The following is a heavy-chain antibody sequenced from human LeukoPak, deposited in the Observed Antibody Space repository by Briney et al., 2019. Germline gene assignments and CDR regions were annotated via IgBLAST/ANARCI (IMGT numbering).Heavy chain of an antibody. CDR3: ARGLQGYYDSLTGYYRGRYYFDY. CDR1: GFTVGTNY. V-gene: IGHV3-53*01. D-gene: IGHD3-9*01. CDR2: IYSGGTT. Sequence: GGSLRLSCVASGFTVGTNYMTWVRQAPGKGLECVTIIYSGGTTYYADSVKGRFTISRDNSKNTLYLQMDSLRDEDTAVYYCARGLQGYYDSLTGYYRGRYYFDYWGQGTLVTVSS. J-gene: IGHJ4*02.